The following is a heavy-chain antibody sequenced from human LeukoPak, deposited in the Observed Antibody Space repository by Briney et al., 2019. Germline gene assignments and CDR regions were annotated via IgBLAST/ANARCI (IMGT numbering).Heavy chain of an antibody. Sequence: SETLSLTCTIFGDSVSRSDSYWDWIRQPPGKGLERIGTIYYSGRTYYSPSLKSRVTLSVDMSNNQFSLTLSSVTAADTALYFCARRRYYDSSGYLEWGQGTLVTVSS. J-gene: IGHJ1*01. V-gene: IGHV4-39*01. D-gene: IGHD3-22*01. CDR1: GDSVSRSDSY. CDR3: ARRRYYDSSGYLE. CDR2: IYYSGRT.